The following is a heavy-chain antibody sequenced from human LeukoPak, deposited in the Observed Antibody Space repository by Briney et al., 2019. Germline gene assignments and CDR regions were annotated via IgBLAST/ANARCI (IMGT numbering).Heavy chain of an antibody. CDR3: ARDRLQLNSHYYGMDV. CDR1: GGSISSYY. V-gene: IGHV4-59*01. CDR2: IYYSGST. J-gene: IGHJ6*02. D-gene: IGHD5-24*01. Sequence: PSETLSLTCTVSGGSISSYYWSWSRQPPGKGLEWIGYIYYSGSTNYNPSLKSRVTISVDTSKNQFSLELSSVTAADTAVYYCARDRLQLNSHYYGMDVWGQGTTVTVSS.